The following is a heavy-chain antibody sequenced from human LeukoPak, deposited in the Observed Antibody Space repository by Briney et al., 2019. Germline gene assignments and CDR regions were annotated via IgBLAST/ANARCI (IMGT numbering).Heavy chain of an antibody. CDR2: IYYSGST. D-gene: IGHD3-3*02. CDR3: ARGGIFVVVPPGDYGMDV. Sequence: SQTLSLTCTVSGGSISSGGHYCTWIRQHPGKGLEWIGDIYYSGSTYYNPSLKSRVTISIDTSKNQFSLELRSVTAADTAVYYCARGGIFVVVPPGDYGMDVWGQGTTVTVSS. V-gene: IGHV4-31*03. J-gene: IGHJ6*02. CDR1: GGSISSGGHY.